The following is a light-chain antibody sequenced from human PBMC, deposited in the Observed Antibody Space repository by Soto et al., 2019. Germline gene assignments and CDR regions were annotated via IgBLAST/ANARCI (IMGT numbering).Light chain of an antibody. CDR1: SSNIGNDF. V-gene: IGLV1-51*01. CDR2: DND. Sequence: QSVLTQPPSVSAAPGQKVTISCSGSSSNIGNDFVSWYQQLPGTAPKLLIYDNDKRPSGIPDRFSGSKSGTSATLGITGLQTGDEAHYYCGTWDYTLSAGVFGGGTQLTVL. CDR3: GTWDYTLSAGV. J-gene: IGLJ7*01.